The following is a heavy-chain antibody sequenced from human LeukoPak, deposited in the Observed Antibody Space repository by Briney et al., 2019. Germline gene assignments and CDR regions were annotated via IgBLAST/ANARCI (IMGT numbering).Heavy chain of an antibody. D-gene: IGHD6-13*01. CDR1: GGSFSGYY. CDR2: INHSGST. CDR3: ARETNYSSSWYYYYYYYYMDV. J-gene: IGHJ6*03. V-gene: IGHV4-34*01. Sequence: PSETLSLTCAVYGGSFSGYYWSWIRQPPGKGLEWIGEINHSGSTNYNPSLKSRVTISVDTSKNQFSLKLSSVTAADTAVYYCARETNYSSSWYYYYYYYYMDVWGKGTTVTVSS.